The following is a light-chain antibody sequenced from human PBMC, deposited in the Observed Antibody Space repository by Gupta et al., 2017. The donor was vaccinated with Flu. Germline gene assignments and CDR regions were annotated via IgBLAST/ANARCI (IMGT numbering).Light chain of an antibody. CDR3: QQYNSSTLT. CDR1: W. V-gene: IGKV1-5*03. Sequence: WLAWYQQKPGKAPTLLMYKASTLESGVTSRFSGSVSGTEFTLTISSLQPDDFATYSCQQYNSSTLTFGGGPKVEIK. J-gene: IGKJ4*01. CDR2: KAS.